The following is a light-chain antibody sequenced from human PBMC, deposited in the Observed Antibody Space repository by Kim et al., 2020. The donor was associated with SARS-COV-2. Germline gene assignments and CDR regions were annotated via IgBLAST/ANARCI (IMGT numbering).Light chain of an antibody. CDR3: SSYTSSSTVV. Sequence: GQSITISCAGPSSDVGGYNYVSWYQQHPGKAPKLMIYDVSNRPSGVSNRFSGSKSGNTASLTISGLQAEDEADYYCSSYTSSSTVVFGGGTKLTVL. J-gene: IGLJ2*01. CDR2: DVS. V-gene: IGLV2-14*03. CDR1: SSDVGGYNY.